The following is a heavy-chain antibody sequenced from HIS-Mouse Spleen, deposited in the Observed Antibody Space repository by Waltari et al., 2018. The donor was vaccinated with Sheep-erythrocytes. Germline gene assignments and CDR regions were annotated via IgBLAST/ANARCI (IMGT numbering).Heavy chain of an antibody. CDR1: GFTFSSYA. J-gene: IGHJ3*02. CDR3: ALGTGVGSAFDI. V-gene: IGHV3-23*01. CDR2: ISGSGGSK. Sequence: EVQLLESGGGLVQPGGSLRLSCAASGFTFSSYAMSWVRQAPGKGLEWVSAISGSGGSKYYADSVKGRFTISRDNSKNTLYLQMNSLRAEDTAVYYCALGTGVGSAFDIWGQGTMVTVSS. D-gene: IGHD1-26*01.